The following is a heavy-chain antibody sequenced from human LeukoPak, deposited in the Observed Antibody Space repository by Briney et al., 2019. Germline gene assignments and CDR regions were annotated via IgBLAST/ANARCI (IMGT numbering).Heavy chain of an antibody. D-gene: IGHD3-10*01. CDR2: IEYRGST. J-gene: IGHJ4*02. Sequence: SETLSLTCTVSGGSISSYYWSWIRQPPGKGLEWIGYIEYRGSTNNNPSLKSRVTISVDTSKNQFSLNLSSVTAADTAVYYCARDRGYGIVDFWGQGTLVTVSS. CDR3: ARDRGYGIVDF. V-gene: IGHV4-59*01. CDR1: GGSISSYY.